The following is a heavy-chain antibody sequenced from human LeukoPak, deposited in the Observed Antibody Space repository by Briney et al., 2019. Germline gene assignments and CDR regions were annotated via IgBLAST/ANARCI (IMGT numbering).Heavy chain of an antibody. CDR1: GGSISSSSYY. Sequence: SETLSLTCTVSGGSISSSSYYWGWIRQPPGKGLEWIGSIYYSGSTYYNPSLKSRVTISVDTSKNQFSLKLSSVTAADTAVYYCARLSVAGTYWGXGTLVTVSS. J-gene: IGHJ4*01. CDR2: IYYSGST. D-gene: IGHD6-19*01. CDR3: ARLSVAGTY. V-gene: IGHV4-39*01.